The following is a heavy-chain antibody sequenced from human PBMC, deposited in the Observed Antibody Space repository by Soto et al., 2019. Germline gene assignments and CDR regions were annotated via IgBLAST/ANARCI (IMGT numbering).Heavy chain of an antibody. CDR2: ISGSGGST. J-gene: IGHJ4*02. CDR3: AKVIVVIAAAGDYFDS. CDR1: GFTFSSYA. Sequence: EVQLLESGGGLVQPGGSLRLSCAASGFTFSSYAMSWVRQAPGKGLEWVSAISGSGGSTYYADSVKGRFTISRDNSKNTLYLQMNSLRAEDTAVYYCAKVIVVIAAAGDYFDSWGQGTLVTVSS. D-gene: IGHD2-15*01. V-gene: IGHV3-23*01.